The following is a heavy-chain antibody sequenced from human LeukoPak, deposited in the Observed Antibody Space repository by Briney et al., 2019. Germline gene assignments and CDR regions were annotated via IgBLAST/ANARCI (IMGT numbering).Heavy chain of an antibody. CDR1: GFTFSIYA. Sequence: GGSLRLSCAASGFTFSIYAMSWVRQAPGKGLEWVSAISGSGGSTYYADSVKGRFIICRDNSKNTLFLQMSSLRAEDTAVYYCAKETPEGVTFDYWGQGTLVTVSS. CDR2: ISGSGGST. D-gene: IGHD5-18*01. CDR3: AKETPEGVTFDY. V-gene: IGHV3-23*01. J-gene: IGHJ4*02.